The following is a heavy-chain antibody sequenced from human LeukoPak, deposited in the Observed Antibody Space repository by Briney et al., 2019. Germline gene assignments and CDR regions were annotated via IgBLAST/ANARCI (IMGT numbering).Heavy chain of an antibody. V-gene: IGHV1-18*01. CDR3: AREIISSWYVNGFDY. CDR1: GYTFTSYG. J-gene: IGHJ4*02. Sequence: ASVKVSCKASGYTFTSYGISWVRQAPGQGLEWMGWISAYNGNTNYAQKLQGRVTMTTDTSTSTAYMELRSLRSDDTAVYYCAREIISSWYVNGFDYWGQGTLVTVSS. D-gene: IGHD6-13*01. CDR2: ISAYNGNT.